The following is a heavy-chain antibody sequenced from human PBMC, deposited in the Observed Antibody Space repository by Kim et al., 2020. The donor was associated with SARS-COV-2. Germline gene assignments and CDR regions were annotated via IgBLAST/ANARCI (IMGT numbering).Heavy chain of an antibody. CDR2: IYYSGSS. Sequence: SETLSLTCTVSGGSVSSGSYYWSWIRQPPGKGLEWIGYIYYSGSSNYNPSLKSRVTISVDTSKNQFSLKLSSVTAADTAVYYCARVLYSSSWYTRWFDPSGQGTLVTVSS. CDR1: GGSVSSGSYY. D-gene: IGHD6-13*01. V-gene: IGHV4-61*01. CDR3: ARVLYSSSWYTRWFDP. J-gene: IGHJ5*02.